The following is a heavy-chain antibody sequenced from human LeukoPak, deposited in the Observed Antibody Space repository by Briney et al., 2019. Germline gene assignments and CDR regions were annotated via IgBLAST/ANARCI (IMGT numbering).Heavy chain of an antibody. CDR1: GGSISSGGYY. J-gene: IGHJ4*02. CDR2: IYYSGST. Sequence: PSETLSLTCTVSGGSISSGGYYWSWIRQHPGKGLEWIGYIYYSGSTYYNPSLKSRVTISVDTSKNQFSLKLSSVTAADTAVYYCAKSYGLPYYFDYWGQGTLVTVSP. CDR3: AKSYGLPYYFDY. D-gene: IGHD3-10*01. V-gene: IGHV4-31*03.